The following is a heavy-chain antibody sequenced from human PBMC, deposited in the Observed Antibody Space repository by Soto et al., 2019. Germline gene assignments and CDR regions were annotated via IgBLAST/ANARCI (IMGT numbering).Heavy chain of an antibody. Sequence: GGSLRLSCAASGFTASRDYMGWVRQAPGKGLEWVSLIYSDGDTYYVDSVKGRFTISRDNSQNTLFLQMNSLTAEDTAVYYCAKYCSTTTCRSFDHWGQGTLVTVS. CDR2: IYSDGDT. J-gene: IGHJ4*02. V-gene: IGHV3-53*01. CDR3: AKYCSTTTCRSFDH. D-gene: IGHD2-2*01. CDR1: GFTASRDY.